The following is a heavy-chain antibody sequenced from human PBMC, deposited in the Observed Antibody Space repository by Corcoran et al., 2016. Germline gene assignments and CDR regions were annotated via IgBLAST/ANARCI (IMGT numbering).Heavy chain of an antibody. J-gene: IGHJ4*02. CDR3: ASSYCTSTSCYSAPFDY. CDR1: GFTFSSFS. V-gene: IGHV3-33*01. CDR2: IWYDGSKE. D-gene: IGHD2-2*01. Sequence: QVQLVESGGGMVQPGRSLRLSCAASGFTFSSFSMHWVRQAPGKGLEWVAVIWYDGSKEYYADSLKGRFTISRDNSKNTLYLQMNSLRAEDTAVYYCASSYCTSTSCYSAPFDYWGQGTLVTVSS.